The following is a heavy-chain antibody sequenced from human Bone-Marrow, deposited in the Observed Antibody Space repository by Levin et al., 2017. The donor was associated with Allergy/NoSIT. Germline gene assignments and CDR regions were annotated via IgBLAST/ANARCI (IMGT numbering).Heavy chain of an antibody. D-gene: IGHD2-2*01. Sequence: SQTLSLTCTVSGGSFSSYFWSWIRQPPGKGLEWIGSMSDSGSTNYNPSLKSRVSMSIDTSKNIFSLKLTSVTAADTALYFCARNILVAPIASRGFGFDIWGQGTMVPVSS. CDR2: MSDSGST. CDR3: ARNILVAPIASRGFGFDI. V-gene: IGHV4-59*01. J-gene: IGHJ3*02. CDR1: GGSFSSYF.